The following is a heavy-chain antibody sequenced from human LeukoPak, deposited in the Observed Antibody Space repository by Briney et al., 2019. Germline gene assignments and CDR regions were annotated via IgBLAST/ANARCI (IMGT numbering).Heavy chain of an antibody. V-gene: IGHV3-74*01. CDR3: ARSTGVYYDSSGFDP. Sequence: GGSLRLSCGASGFTFTTHWIHWVPQAPGKGLVWVSRIKPDGSDTNYADSVKGRFTISRDNSKNTLYLQMNSLRAEDTAVYYCARSTGVYYDSSGFDPWGQGTLVTVSS. CDR1: GFTFTTHW. D-gene: IGHD3-22*01. J-gene: IGHJ5*02. CDR2: IKPDGSDT.